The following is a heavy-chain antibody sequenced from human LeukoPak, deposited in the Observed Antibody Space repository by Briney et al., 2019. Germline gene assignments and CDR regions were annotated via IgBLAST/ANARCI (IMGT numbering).Heavy chain of an antibody. V-gene: IGHV3-30*18. CDR1: GFTFSSYD. D-gene: IGHD3-22*01. Sequence: GGSLRLSCAASGFTFSSYDMHWVRQAPGKGLEWVAVISYDGSNKLYADSVKGRITISRDNSKNAVYLQMNSMRTEDTAVYYCGKDRLLGDHYYDDSGYGLDYWGQGTLVIVSS. CDR3: GKDRLLGDHYYDDSGYGLDY. CDR2: ISYDGSNK. J-gene: IGHJ4*02.